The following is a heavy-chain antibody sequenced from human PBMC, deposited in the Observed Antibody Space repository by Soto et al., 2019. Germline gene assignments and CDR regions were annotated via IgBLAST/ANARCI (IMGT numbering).Heavy chain of an antibody. J-gene: IGHJ4*02. CDR2: ISARGGSS. Sequence: DVQLLESGGGLVQPGGSLRLSCAASGFSFSSYAMVWVRQAPGKGLEWVSVISARGGSSYFADSVKGRFTISRDNSTNVLSLEMNSLRAEDTAIYFCAKASIDYSASVDNWGQGTLVLVSS. CDR3: AKASIDYSASVDN. D-gene: IGHD5-12*01. V-gene: IGHV3-23*01. CDR1: GFSFSSYA.